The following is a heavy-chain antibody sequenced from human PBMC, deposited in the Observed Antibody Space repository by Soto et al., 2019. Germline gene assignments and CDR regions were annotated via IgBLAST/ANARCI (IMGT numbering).Heavy chain of an antibody. Sequence: QVQLVQSGAEAKKPGASVKVSCKASGYTFTSYGIIWVRQAPGQGLEWMGWISAYNGNTNYAQKLQGRVTMTTDTSTSTAYMELRSLRSDDTAVYYCARGFMITFGGVIAPYDAFDIWGQGTMVTVSS. J-gene: IGHJ3*02. CDR1: GYTFTSYG. D-gene: IGHD3-16*02. CDR2: ISAYNGNT. V-gene: IGHV1-18*01. CDR3: ARGFMITFGGVIAPYDAFDI.